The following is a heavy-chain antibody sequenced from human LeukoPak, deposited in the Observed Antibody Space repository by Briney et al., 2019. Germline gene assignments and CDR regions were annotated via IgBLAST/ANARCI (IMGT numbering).Heavy chain of an antibody. CDR3: ATSSPSRRYCSSTNCFMGDAFDI. V-gene: IGHV3-30*03. D-gene: IGHD2-2*01. J-gene: IGHJ3*02. CDR2: ISYDGSNK. Sequence: GGSLRLSCAASGFTFSSYGMHWVRQAPGKGLEWVAVISYDGSNKYYADSVKGRFTISRDNSKNTLYLQMNSLRSEDAALYYCATSSPSRRYCSSTNCFMGDAFDIWGQGTMVTVSS. CDR1: GFTFSSYG.